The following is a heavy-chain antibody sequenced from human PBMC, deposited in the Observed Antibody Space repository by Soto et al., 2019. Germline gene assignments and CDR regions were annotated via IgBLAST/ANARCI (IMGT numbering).Heavy chain of an antibody. V-gene: IGHV4-34*01. Sequence: SETLSLTCAVYGGSFSGYYWTWIRQPPGTGLEWIGEINHSGSTNYNPSLKSRVTISVDTSENQFSLKLSSVTAADMAVYYCARGSYYYDSSGYYHYWGQGTLVTVSS. J-gene: IGHJ4*02. CDR3: ARGSYYYDSSGYYHY. CDR2: INHSGST. D-gene: IGHD3-22*01. CDR1: GGSFSGYY.